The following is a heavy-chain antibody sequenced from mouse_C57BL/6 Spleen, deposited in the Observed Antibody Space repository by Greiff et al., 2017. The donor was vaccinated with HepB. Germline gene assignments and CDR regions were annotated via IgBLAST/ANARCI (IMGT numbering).Heavy chain of an antibody. D-gene: IGHD4-1*01. J-gene: IGHJ4*01. V-gene: IGHV1-42*01. CDR1: GYSFTGYY. CDR2: INPSTGGT. Sequence: VQLKQSGPELVKPGASVKISCKASGYSFTGYYMNWVKQSPEKSLEWIGEINPSTGGTTYNQKFKAKATLTVDKSSSTAYMQLKSLTSEDSAVYYCARLTNWAYAMDYWGQGTSVTVSS. CDR3: ARLTNWAYAMDY.